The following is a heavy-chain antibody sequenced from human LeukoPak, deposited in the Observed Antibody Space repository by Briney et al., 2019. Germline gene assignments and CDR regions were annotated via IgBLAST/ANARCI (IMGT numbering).Heavy chain of an antibody. J-gene: IGHJ4*02. Sequence: ASVKVSCKASGYTFTSYGISWVRQAPGQGLEWMGWISAYNGNTNYAQKLQGRVTVTTDTSTSTAYMELRSLRSDDTAVYYCANSGYDSSGLWYFDYWGQGTLVTVSS. CDR1: GYTFTSYG. CDR2: ISAYNGNT. V-gene: IGHV1-18*01. CDR3: ANSGYDSSGLWYFDY. D-gene: IGHD3-22*01.